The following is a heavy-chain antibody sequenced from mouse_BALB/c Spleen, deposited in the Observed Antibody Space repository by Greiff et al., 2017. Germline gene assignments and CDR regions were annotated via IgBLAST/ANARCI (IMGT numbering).Heavy chain of an antibody. Sequence: QVQLQQSGAELVRPGSSVKISCKASGYAFSSYWMNWVKQRPGQGLEWIGQIYPGDGDTNYNGKFKGKATLTADKSSSTAYMQLSSLTSEDSAVYFCARCLYGSSYDWYFDVWGAGTTVTVSS. V-gene: IGHV1-80*01. CDR2: IYPGDGDT. J-gene: IGHJ1*01. CDR3: ARCLYGSSYDWYFDV. D-gene: IGHD1-1*01. CDR1: GYAFSSYW.